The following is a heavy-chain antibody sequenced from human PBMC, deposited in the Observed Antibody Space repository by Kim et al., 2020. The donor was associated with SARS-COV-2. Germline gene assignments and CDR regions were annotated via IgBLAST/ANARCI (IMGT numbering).Heavy chain of an antibody. D-gene: IGHD6-19*01. CDR3: ARVGRSGWTDDY. J-gene: IGHJ4*02. CDR1: GFTFSTYS. CDR2: ISSTSSTI. V-gene: IGHV3-48*02. Sequence: GGSLRLSCAASGFTFSTYSINWVHQAPGKGLEWISYISSTSSTIYYADSVRGRFTISRDNAKNSVYLQMNSLGDEDTAVYYCARVGRSGWTDDYWGQGTLVTVSS.